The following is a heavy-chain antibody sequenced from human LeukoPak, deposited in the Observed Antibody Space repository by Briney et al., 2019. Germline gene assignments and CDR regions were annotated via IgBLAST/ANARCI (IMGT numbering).Heavy chain of an antibody. Sequence: ASVKASCKASGYTFTNYNIDWVRQATGQGLEWMGWINPNSGRAGCVQKFQGRVNITRDTSISTAYMELSSLRSEDTAVYYCVRVYHDGSFESGNWFDPWGQGTPVTVSS. CDR2: INPNSGRA. CDR1: GYTFTNYN. J-gene: IGHJ5*02. V-gene: IGHV1-8*01. CDR3: VRVYHDGSFESGNWFDP. D-gene: IGHD3-22*01.